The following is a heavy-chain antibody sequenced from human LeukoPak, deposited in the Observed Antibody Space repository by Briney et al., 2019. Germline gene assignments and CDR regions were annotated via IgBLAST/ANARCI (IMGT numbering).Heavy chain of an antibody. CDR1: GFTFSSYW. CDR3: ARGGVLDV. V-gene: IGHV3-7*03. J-gene: IGHJ6*02. Sequence: PGGSLRLSCAASGFTFSSYWMNWARQAPGKGLEWVASINHNGNVNYYVDSVKGRFTISRDNAKDSLYLQMSNLRAEDTAVYFCARGGVLDVWGQGATVTVS. CDR2: INHNGNVN. D-gene: IGHD3-16*01.